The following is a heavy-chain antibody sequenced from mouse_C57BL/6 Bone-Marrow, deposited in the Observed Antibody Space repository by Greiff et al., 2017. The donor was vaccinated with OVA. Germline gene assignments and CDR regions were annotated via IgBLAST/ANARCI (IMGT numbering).Heavy chain of an antibody. V-gene: IGHV1-52*01. CDR3: ASGNSSGLFDY. D-gene: IGHD3-2*02. CDR1: GYTFTSYW. Sequence: QVQLKQPGAELVRPGSSVKLSCKASGYTFTSYWMHWVKQRPIQGLEWIGNIDPSDSETHYNQKFKDKATLTVDKSSSTAYMQLSSLTSEDSAVYYCASGNSSGLFDYWGQGTTLTVSS. J-gene: IGHJ2*01. CDR2: IDPSDSET.